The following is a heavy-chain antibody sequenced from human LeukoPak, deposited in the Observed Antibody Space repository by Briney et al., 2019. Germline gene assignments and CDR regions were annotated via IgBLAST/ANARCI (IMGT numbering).Heavy chain of an antibody. V-gene: IGHV4-59*01. CDR2: VYYTGIT. CDR3: VSQLGGTTFH. Sequence: EASGTLCLTCTVSGVSLSSYYLGWIRQPPGKGLEWIGYVYYTGITNYNPSLKSRVTISLDTSKNHFSLKLSSVTAADTAVYYCVSQLGGTTFHWGQGTLVTVSS. CDR1: GVSLSSYY. J-gene: IGHJ4*02. D-gene: IGHD1-1*01.